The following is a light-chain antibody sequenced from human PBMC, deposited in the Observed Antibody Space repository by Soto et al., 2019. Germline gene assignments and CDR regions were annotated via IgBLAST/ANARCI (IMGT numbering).Light chain of an antibody. J-gene: IGKJ1*01. CDR2: GAS. CDR1: QSVSSN. Sequence: VLAQSPGTLSLSPGERATPSCRASQSVSSNLAWYQQKHSQPPSLLIYGASSRATGIPDRFSGSGSGTAFTLTISTLEPEDFAVYYCQQYGRSPWTFGQGTKVEIK. V-gene: IGKV3-20*01. CDR3: QQYGRSPWT.